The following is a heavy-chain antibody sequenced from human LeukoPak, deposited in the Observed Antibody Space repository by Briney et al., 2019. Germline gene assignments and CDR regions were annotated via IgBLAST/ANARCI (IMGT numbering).Heavy chain of an antibody. Sequence: SQTLSLTCTVSGGSISSGDYYWSWIRQPPGKGLEWIGYIYYSGSTNYNPSLKSRVTISVDTSKNQFSLKLSSVTAADTAVYYCARGNRNGKDTARNYYYMDVWGKGTTVTVSS. D-gene: IGHD5-18*01. J-gene: IGHJ6*03. V-gene: IGHV4-30-4*01. CDR1: GGSISSGDYY. CDR3: ARGNRNGKDTARNYYYMDV. CDR2: IYYSGST.